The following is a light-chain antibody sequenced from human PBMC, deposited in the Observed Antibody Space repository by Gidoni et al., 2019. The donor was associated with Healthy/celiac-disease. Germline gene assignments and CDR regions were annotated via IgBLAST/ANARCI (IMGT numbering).Light chain of an antibody. CDR1: SSNLGSNT. Sequence: QSVLTQPPSASGTHGQRVTLSCSGSSSNLGSNTVNWYQQLPGTAPKLLLYSNNHRPSGVPARFSGSKSGTSASLAISGLQSEDEADYYCAAWDDSLNGVVFGGGTKLTVL. V-gene: IGLV1-44*01. J-gene: IGLJ2*01. CDR3: AAWDDSLNGVV. CDR2: SNN.